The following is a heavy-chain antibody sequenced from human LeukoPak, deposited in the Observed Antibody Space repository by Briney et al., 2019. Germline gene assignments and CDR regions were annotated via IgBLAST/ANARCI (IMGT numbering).Heavy chain of an antibody. J-gene: IGHJ3*02. D-gene: IGHD4-23*01. V-gene: IGHV4-59*01. CDR1: GVSISSYY. Sequence: SETLSLTCTVSGVSISSYYWSWIRQPPGKGLEWIGYIYYSGSTNYNPSLKSRVTISVDTSKNQFSLKLSSVTAADTAVYYCAREGLRWGSGAFDIWGQGTMVTVSS. CDR2: IYYSGST. CDR3: AREGLRWGSGAFDI.